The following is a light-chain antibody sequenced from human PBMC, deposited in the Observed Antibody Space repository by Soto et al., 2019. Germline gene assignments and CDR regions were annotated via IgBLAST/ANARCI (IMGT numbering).Light chain of an antibody. Sequence: EIVLTQSPGTLSLSPGERATLSCRASQSVSSSYLAWYQQKPGQAPRLLIYGASSRATGIPDRFSGSGSGTDFTLTISRLEPEDFAVYYCQQYVYTFGHGTKLEIK. J-gene: IGKJ2*01. CDR3: QQYVYT. CDR1: QSVSSSY. CDR2: GAS. V-gene: IGKV3-20*01.